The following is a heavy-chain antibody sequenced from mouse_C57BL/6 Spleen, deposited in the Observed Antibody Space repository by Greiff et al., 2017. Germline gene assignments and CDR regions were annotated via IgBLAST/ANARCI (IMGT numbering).Heavy chain of an antibody. V-gene: IGHV1-26*01. CDR2: INPNNGGT. J-gene: IGHJ1*03. CDR3: ARAPNYYGSSYWYFDV. Sequence: EVQLQQSGPELVKPGASVKISCNASGYTFTDYYTNWVKQSHGMSLEWIGDINPNNGGTSYNQKFKGKATLTVGKSSSTAYMELRSLSSEDCAVSYCARAPNYYGSSYWYFDVWGTGTSVTVTS. CDR1: GYTFTDYY. D-gene: IGHD1-1*01.